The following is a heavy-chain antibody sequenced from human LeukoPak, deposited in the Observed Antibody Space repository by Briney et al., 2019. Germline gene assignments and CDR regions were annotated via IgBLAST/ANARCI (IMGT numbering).Heavy chain of an antibody. CDR1: GFTFSTYD. CDR2: ISSTGSTI. D-gene: IGHD3-22*01. CDR3: ARVNYDSSGYSYYYYYYYMDV. V-gene: IGHV3-48*04. Sequence: GGSLRLSCSATGFTFSTYDMYWVRQAPGKGLERVSFISSTGSTIYYADSVKGRFTISRDNAKNSLYLQMNSLRAEDTAVYYCARVNYDSSGYSYYYYYYYMDVWGKGTTVTVSS. J-gene: IGHJ6*03.